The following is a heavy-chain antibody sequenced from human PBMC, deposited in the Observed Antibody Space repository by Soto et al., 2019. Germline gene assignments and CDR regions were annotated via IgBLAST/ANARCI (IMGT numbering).Heavy chain of an antibody. V-gene: IGHV4-59*13. J-gene: IGHJ6*02. Sequence: QAPLRESGPGLVKPSETLSLTCTVSGDSMSPFYWNWIRQSPVKGLEWIGYIYYRGNTNYNPSLQSRGSISVDTSKNQFYLKLSAVTAADTAVYYCARGVYDYWSGYYAGSGLDVWGQGTTVIVSS. D-gene: IGHD3-3*01. CDR2: IYYRGNT. CDR3: ARGVYDYWSGYYAGSGLDV. CDR1: GDSMSPFY.